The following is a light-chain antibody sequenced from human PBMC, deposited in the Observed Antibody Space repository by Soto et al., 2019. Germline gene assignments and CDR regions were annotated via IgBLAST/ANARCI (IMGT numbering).Light chain of an antibody. CDR2: AAS. CDR1: QGISSY. CDR3: QQYYTVPT. J-gene: IGKJ1*01. V-gene: IGKV1-8*01. Sequence: AIRMTQSPSSLSASTGDRVTITCRASQGISSYLAWYQQKPGKATKLLIYAASTLQSGVPSRFSGSGSGTDFTLTISCLQSEDFATYYCQQYYTVPTFGQGTKVEIK.